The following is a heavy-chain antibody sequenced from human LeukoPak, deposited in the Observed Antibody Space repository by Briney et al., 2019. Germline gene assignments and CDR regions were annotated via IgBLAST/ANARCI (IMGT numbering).Heavy chain of an antibody. Sequence: GGSLRLSCAASGFTFRSYAMHWVRQAPGKGLEYVSAISSIGGSTYYANSVKGRFTISRDNSKNTLYLQMGSLRAEDMAVYYCARGTELDYWGQGTLVTVSS. V-gene: IGHV3-64*01. CDR1: GFTFRSYA. CDR3: ARGTELDY. CDR2: ISSIGGST. J-gene: IGHJ4*02. D-gene: IGHD1-1*01.